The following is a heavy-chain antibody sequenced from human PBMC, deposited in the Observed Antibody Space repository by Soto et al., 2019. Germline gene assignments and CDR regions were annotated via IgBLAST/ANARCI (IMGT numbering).Heavy chain of an antibody. D-gene: IGHD2-2*01. CDR2: IIPIFGIP. V-gene: IGHV1-69*08. CDR3: AREDRDRETGLVPAAIDGMDV. Sequence: QVQLVQSGAEVKKPGSSVKVSCTASGGTFSRYSITWVRQAPGHGLEWIGRIIPIFGIPSYAQKFQGRVTITADESTSTAYRELSSMRSEDTAVYYCAREDRDRETGLVPAAIDGMDVWGQGTTVTVSS. CDR1: GGTFSRYS. J-gene: IGHJ6*02.